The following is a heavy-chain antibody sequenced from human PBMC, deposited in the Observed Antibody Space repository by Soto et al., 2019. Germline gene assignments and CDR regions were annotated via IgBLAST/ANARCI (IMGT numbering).Heavy chain of an antibody. CDR2: INQDGSQR. Sequence: EVQLVDSGGGLVQPGGSRRLSCAASGFTFTGFWMAWVRQAPGKGLEWVANINQDGSQRYYMDSVKGRFTISRDNAEKSLYLQMNSLRAEDTAVYYCARAGDDYWGQGTLVTVSP. D-gene: IGHD3-10*01. J-gene: IGHJ4*02. CDR3: ARAGDDY. CDR1: GFTFTGFW. V-gene: IGHV3-7*01.